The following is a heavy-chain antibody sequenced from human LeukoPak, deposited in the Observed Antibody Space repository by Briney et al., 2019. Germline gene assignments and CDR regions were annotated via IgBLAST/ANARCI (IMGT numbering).Heavy chain of an antibody. D-gene: IGHD3-3*01. CDR2: IYYSGST. J-gene: IGHJ4*02. Sequence: SGTLSLTCTVSGGSISSYYWSWIRQPPGKGLEWIGYIYYSGSTNYNPSLKSRVTISVDTSKNQFSLKLSSVTAADTAVYYCARAEFGVDYWGQGTLVTVFS. V-gene: IGHV4-59*01. CDR1: GGSISSYY. CDR3: ARAEFGVDY.